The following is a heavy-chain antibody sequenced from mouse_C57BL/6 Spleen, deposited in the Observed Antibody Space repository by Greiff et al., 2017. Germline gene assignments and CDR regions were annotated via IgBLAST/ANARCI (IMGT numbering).Heavy chain of an antibody. J-gene: IGHJ2*01. V-gene: IGHV1-82*01. Sequence: QVQLKQSGPELVKPGASVKISCKASGYAFSSSWMNWVKQRPGKGLEWIGRIYPGDGDTNYNGKFKGKATLTADKSSSTAYMQLSSLTSEDSAVYFCARYYGSSVFDYWGQGTTLTVSS. CDR3: ARYYGSSVFDY. CDR1: GYAFSSSW. CDR2: IYPGDGDT. D-gene: IGHD1-1*01.